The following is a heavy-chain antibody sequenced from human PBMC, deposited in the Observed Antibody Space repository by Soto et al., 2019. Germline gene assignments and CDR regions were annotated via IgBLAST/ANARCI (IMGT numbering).Heavy chain of an antibody. CDR1: GFTFSSYW. CDR2: IKQDGSEK. CDR3: ARDQSLYYDILTGTFDY. V-gene: IGHV3-7*01. Sequence: GGSLRLSCAASGFTFSSYWMSWVRQAPGKVLEWVANIKQDGSEKYYVDSVKGRFTISRDNAKNSLYLQMNSLRAEDTAVYYCARDQSLYYDILTGTFDYWGQGTLVTVSS. J-gene: IGHJ4*02. D-gene: IGHD3-9*01.